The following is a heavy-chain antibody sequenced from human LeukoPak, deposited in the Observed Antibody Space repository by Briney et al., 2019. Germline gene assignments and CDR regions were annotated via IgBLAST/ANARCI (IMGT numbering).Heavy chain of an antibody. CDR3: ARSRSGWELYSY. CDR2: ISSNGGST. CDR1: GFTFSSYA. Sequence: PGGSLRLSCAASGFTFSSYAMHWVRQAPGKGLEYVSAISSNGGSTYYANSVKGRFTISRDNSKNTLYLQMGSLRAEDMAVYYCARSRSGWELYSYWGQGTLVTVSS. V-gene: IGHV3-64*01. D-gene: IGHD1-26*01. J-gene: IGHJ4*02.